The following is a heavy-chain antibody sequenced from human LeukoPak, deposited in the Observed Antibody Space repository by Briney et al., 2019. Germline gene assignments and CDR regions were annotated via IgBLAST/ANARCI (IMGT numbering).Heavy chain of an antibody. D-gene: IGHD1-1*01. J-gene: IGHJ4*02. V-gene: IGHV3-30*02. CDR3: ASEGTTGTTWGPDY. CDR2: IRYDGNNK. Sequence: GGSLRLSCGASGFTFSNYGMLWVRQAPGKGLDWVAFIRYDGNNKLYADSVKGRFTISRDNAKNTLYLQMNSLRAEDTAVYYCASEGTTGTTWGPDYWGQGTLVTVSS. CDR1: GFTFSNYG.